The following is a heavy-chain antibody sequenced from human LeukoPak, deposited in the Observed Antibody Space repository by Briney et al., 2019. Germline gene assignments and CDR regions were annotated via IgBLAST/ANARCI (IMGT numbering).Heavy chain of an antibody. Sequence: SETLSLTCTVSGYSISSGYYWGWIRQPPGKGLEWIGSIYHSGSTYYNPSLKSRVTISVDTSKNQFSLKLSSVTAADTAVYYCARDLEAQTYYYDSSGYPYWGQGTLVTVSS. D-gene: IGHD3-22*01. CDR2: IYHSGST. J-gene: IGHJ4*02. V-gene: IGHV4-38-2*02. CDR3: ARDLEAQTYYYDSSGYPY. CDR1: GYSISSGYY.